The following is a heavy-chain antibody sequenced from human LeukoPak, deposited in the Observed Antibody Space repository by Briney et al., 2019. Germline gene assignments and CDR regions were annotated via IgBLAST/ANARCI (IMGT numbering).Heavy chain of an antibody. CDR3: ARGYSSSWLGYFDY. Sequence: GSLRLSCAASGFTFSSYGTHWVRQAPDKGLEWVAVVSSDGSNKYYADSVKGRFTISRDTSKNTLYLQMNSLGAEDTAVYYCARGYSSSWLGYFDYWGQGTLVTVSS. CDR2: VSSDGSNK. CDR1: GFTFSSYG. J-gene: IGHJ4*02. V-gene: IGHV3-30*03. D-gene: IGHD6-13*01.